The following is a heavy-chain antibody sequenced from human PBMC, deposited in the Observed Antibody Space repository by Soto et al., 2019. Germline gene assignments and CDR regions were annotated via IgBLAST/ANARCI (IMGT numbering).Heavy chain of an antibody. V-gene: IGHV5-51*01. Sequence: PGESLKISCKGSGYSFTSYWIGWVRQMPGKGLEWMGIIYPGDSDTRYSPSFQGQVTISADKSISTAYLQWSSLKASDTAMYYCARRGSPLRIAYTTPFDYWGQGTLVTVSS. D-gene: IGHD6-13*01. CDR3: ARRGSPLRIAYTTPFDY. CDR1: GYSFTSYW. CDR2: IYPGDSDT. J-gene: IGHJ4*02.